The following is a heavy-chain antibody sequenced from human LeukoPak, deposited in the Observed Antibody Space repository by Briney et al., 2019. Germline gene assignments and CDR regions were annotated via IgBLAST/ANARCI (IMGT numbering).Heavy chain of an antibody. D-gene: IGHD4-17*01. V-gene: IGHV4-59*02. CDR3: ARTRAPYGDYLKYFDH. CDR1: GASVSSFY. Sequence: SETLSLTCTVSGASVSSFYWSWIRQPPGKGLEWIGYMYYGDRTNYNPSLKSRATISVDPSNRQISQSLTSVTAADTAFYYCARTRAPYGDYLKYFDHWGQGVLVTVSS. J-gene: IGHJ4*02. CDR2: MYYGDRT.